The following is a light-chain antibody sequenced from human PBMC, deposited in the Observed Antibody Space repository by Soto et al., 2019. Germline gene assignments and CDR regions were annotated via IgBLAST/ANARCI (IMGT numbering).Light chain of an antibody. Sequence: DIVLTQSPDSLAVSLGERATINCKSSQSVLYSSNNKNYLAWYQQKPRQPPKLLIYWASTREPGVPDRFSGSASATDFTLTISSLQAEDVAVYYCQQYYSTPRTFGQGTKVEIK. CDR3: QQYYSTPRT. J-gene: IGKJ1*01. CDR2: WAS. V-gene: IGKV4-1*01. CDR1: QSVLYSSNNKNY.